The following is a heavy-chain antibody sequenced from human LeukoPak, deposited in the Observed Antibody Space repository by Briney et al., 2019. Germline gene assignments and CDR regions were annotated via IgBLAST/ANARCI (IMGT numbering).Heavy chain of an antibody. Sequence: PGGSLRLSCAASGFTFSSYAMHWVRQAPGKGLEWVAVISYDGSNKYYADSVKGRFTISRDNSKNTLYLQMNSLRAEDTAVYYCARDSAYYYDSSGQNGLDYWGQGTLVTVSS. V-gene: IGHV3-30*04. D-gene: IGHD3-22*01. CDR2: ISYDGSNK. CDR1: GFTFSSYA. CDR3: ARDSAYYYDSSGQNGLDY. J-gene: IGHJ4*02.